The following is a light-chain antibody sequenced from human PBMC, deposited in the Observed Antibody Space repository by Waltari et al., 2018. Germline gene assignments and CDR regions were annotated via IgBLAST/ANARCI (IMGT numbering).Light chain of an antibody. CDR2: WAS. Sequence: DIVMTQSPDSLAVSLGERATINCKSSQSVLYSSNNNNYLAWYQQRPGQPPTLLLYWASTRESGGPDRCSGSGSGTDFTLTISSLQAEDVAVYYCQQYYGTPLTFGGGTKVEIK. J-gene: IGKJ4*01. V-gene: IGKV4-1*01. CDR1: QSVLYSSNNNNY. CDR3: QQYYGTPLT.